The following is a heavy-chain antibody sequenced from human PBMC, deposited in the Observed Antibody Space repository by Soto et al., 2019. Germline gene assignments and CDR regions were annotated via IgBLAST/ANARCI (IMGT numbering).Heavy chain of an antibody. D-gene: IGHD3-3*01. CDR2: IYYSGSP. Sequence: SETLSLTCTVSGGSVSSDYWSWIRQAPGKGLEWIAYIYYSGSPNYNPSLQSRVTISADTSRNQFSLKLTSVTAADTAVYYCARSGYYEFFDYWGQGILVTVSS. CDR1: GGSVSSDY. J-gene: IGHJ4*02. CDR3: ARSGYYEFFDY. V-gene: IGHV4-59*02.